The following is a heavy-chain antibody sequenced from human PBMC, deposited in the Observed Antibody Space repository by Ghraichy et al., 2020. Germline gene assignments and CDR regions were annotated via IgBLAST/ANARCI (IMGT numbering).Heavy chain of an antibody. CDR3: AAQPPRNYGIFAYYFDY. CDR1: GFTFSSYG. D-gene: IGHD1-7*01. CDR2: IRYDGSNK. J-gene: IGHJ4*02. Sequence: GGSLRLSCAASGFTFSSYGMHWVRQAPGKGLEWVAFIRYDGSNKYYADSVKGRFTISRDNSKNTLYLQMNSLRAEDTAVYYCAAQPPRNYGIFAYYFDYWGQGTLVTVSS. V-gene: IGHV3-30*02.